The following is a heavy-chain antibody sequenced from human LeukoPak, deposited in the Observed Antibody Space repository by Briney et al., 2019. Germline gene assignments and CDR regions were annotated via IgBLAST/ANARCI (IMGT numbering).Heavy chain of an antibody. V-gene: IGHV1-46*01. J-gene: IGHJ6*02. D-gene: IGHD6-13*01. CDR2: INPSGGST. CDR3: ARTGYSSSWLFYYYYYGMDV. Sequence: ASVKVSCKASGHTFTSYYMHWVRQAPGQGLEWMGIINPSGGSTSYAQKFQGRVTMTRDTSTSTVYMELSSLRSEDTAVYYCARTGYSSSWLFYYYYYGMDVWGQGTTVTVSS. CDR1: GHTFTSYY.